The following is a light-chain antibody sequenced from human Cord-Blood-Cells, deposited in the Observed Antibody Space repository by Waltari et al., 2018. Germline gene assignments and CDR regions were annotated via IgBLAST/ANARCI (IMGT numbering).Light chain of an antibody. Sequence: DIVMTQSPLSLPVTPGGPASISCRSSQSLLHSNGYKDLHWYLQKAGQSPQLLIYLGSNRASGVPDRVSGSGSGTDFTLKISRVEAEDVGVYYCMQALQTPLITFGQGTRLEIK. CDR2: LGS. V-gene: IGKV2-28*01. CDR1: QSLLHSNGYKD. CDR3: MQALQTPLIT. J-gene: IGKJ5*01.